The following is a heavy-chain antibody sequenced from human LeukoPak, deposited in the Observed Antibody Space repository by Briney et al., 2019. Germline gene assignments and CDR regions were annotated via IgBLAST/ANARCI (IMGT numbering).Heavy chain of an antibody. Sequence: PGGSLRLSCAASGFTFSSYSMNWVRQAPGKGLEWVSSISSSSSYIYYADSVKGRSTISRDNAKNSLYLQMNSLRAEDTAVYYCARDVTQYYYGSGSYLNYFDYWGQGTLVTVSS. V-gene: IGHV3-21*01. CDR2: ISSSSSYI. CDR3: ARDVTQYYYGSGSYLNYFDY. CDR1: GFTFSSYS. D-gene: IGHD3-10*01. J-gene: IGHJ4*02.